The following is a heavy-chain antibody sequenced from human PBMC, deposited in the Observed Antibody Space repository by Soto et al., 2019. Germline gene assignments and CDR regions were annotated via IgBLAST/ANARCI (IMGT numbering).Heavy chain of an antibody. CDR2: INPNSGGT. V-gene: IGHV1-2*04. J-gene: IGHJ6*02. CDR1: GYTFTSYG. Sequence: ASVKVSCKASGYTFTSYGISWVRQAPGQGLEWMGWINPNSGGTNYAQKFQGWVTMTRDTSISTAYMELSRLRSDDTAVYYCARADYGGNSGYYYYYGMDVWGQGTTVTVSS. CDR3: ARADYGGNSGYYYYYGMDV. D-gene: IGHD4-17*01.